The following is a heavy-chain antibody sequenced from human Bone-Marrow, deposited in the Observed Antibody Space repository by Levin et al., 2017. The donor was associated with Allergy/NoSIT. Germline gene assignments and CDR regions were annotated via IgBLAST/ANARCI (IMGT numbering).Heavy chain of an antibody. D-gene: IGHD6-6*01. J-gene: IGHJ5*02. CDR3: AKEFDKGAASRGDWFDP. CDR1: GFSFRSNW. V-gene: IGHV3-7*01. Sequence: GGSLRLSCATSGFSFRSNWMSWVRQAPGKGLEWVAHRNQDGSAKNYVDSVRGRFTISRDNAKNSLFLQMNSLTAEDTGLYYCAKEFDKGAASRGDWFDPRGQGALVTVSS. CDR2: RNQDGSAK.